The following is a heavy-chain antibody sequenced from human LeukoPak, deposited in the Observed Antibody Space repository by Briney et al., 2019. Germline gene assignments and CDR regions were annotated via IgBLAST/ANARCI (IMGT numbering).Heavy chain of an antibody. V-gene: IGHV4-38-2*02. Sequence: SETLSLTCKVSGYPIGLDYYWVWIRQAPGRGLQWIGGFHRGRIQYNSALKSRVTISIDSSRNQFSLRMWPVTAADTAFYFCARAPSSYESGNGYPNLGWLDPWGQGALVTVSS. CDR2: FHRGRI. CDR3: ARAPSSYESGNGYPNLGWLDP. J-gene: IGHJ5*02. D-gene: IGHD5-24*01. CDR1: GYPIGLDYY.